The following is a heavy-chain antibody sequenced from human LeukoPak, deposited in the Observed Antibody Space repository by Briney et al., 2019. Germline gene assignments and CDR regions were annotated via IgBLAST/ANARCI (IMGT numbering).Heavy chain of an antibody. Sequence: GGSLRLSCAASGFTFSSYAMGWVRQAPGKGLEWVSSISASGSSTYYADSVKGRFTISRDNSKNTLYLQMSSLRAEDTAIYYCAKPHPNPGYTSGSSFDYWGQGTLVTVSS. CDR2: ISASGSST. CDR3: AKPHPNPGYTSGSSFDY. J-gene: IGHJ4*02. V-gene: IGHV3-23*01. D-gene: IGHD6-19*01. CDR1: GFTFSSYA.